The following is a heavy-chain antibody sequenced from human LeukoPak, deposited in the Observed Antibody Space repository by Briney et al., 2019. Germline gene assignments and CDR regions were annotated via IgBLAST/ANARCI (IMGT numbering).Heavy chain of an antibody. CDR1: GYSFTSYW. CDR2: IYPGDSDT. D-gene: IGHD2-15*01. CDR3: ASTRYCSGGSCLDAFDI. J-gene: IGHJ3*02. Sequence: GESLKISCKGSGYSFTSYWIGWVRQMPGKGLEWMGIIYPGDSDTRYSPSFQGQVTISADKSISTAYLQWSSLKASDTAMYYCASTRYCSGGSCLDAFDIWGQGTMVTVSS. V-gene: IGHV5-51*01.